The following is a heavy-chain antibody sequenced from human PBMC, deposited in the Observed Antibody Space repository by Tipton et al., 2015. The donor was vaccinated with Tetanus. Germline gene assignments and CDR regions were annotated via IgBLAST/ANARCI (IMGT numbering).Heavy chain of an antibody. J-gene: IGHJ4*02. CDR1: GGSISSGGYY. V-gene: IGHV4-31*03. Sequence: TLSLTCTVSGGSISSGGYYWSWIRQHPGKGLEWIGGIYYSGSTYYNPSLKSRVTLSVDTSKNQFSLKLNSVTAADPAVYYCARDQARGARGWNYFDYWGQGTLVTVSS. CDR3: ARDQARGARGWNYFDY. CDR2: IYYSGST. D-gene: IGHD1-26*01.